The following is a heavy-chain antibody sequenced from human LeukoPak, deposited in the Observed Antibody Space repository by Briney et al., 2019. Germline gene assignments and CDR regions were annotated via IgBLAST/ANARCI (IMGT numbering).Heavy chain of an antibody. J-gene: IGHJ4*02. V-gene: IGHV3-23*01. Sequence: PGGSLRLSCAASGFTFSSYAMSWVRQAPGRGLEWVSAISGSGGITYYADSVKGRFTISRDNSKNTLYLQMNSLRAEDTAVYYCAKGSCSNGVCYTDYWGQGTLVTVSS. D-gene: IGHD2-8*01. CDR1: GFTFSSYA. CDR2: ISGSGGIT. CDR3: AKGSCSNGVCYTDY.